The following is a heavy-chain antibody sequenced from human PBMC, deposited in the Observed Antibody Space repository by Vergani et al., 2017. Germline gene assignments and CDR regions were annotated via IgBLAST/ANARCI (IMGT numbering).Heavy chain of an antibody. CDR1: GYSFTSYW. V-gene: IGHV5-51*01. CDR2: IYPGDSDT. D-gene: IGHD6-13*01. J-gene: IGHJ6*02. CDR3: ARSDSSSWNYYYYGMDV. Sequence: EVQLVQSGAEVKKPGESLKISCKGSGYSFTSYWIGWVRQMPGKGLEWMGIIYPGDSDTRYSPSFQGQVTISADKSISTAYLQWSSLKASDTAMYYWARSDSSSWNYYYYGMDVWGQGTTVTVSS.